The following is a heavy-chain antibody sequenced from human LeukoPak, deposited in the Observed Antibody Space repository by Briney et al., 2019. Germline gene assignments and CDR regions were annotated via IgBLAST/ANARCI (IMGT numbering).Heavy chain of an antibody. CDR1: GGSISSYY. V-gene: IGHV4-59*01. Sequence: PSETLSLTCTVSGGSISSYYGSWIRQPPGKGLEWIGYIYYSGSTNYNPSLKSRVTISVDTSKNQFSLKLSSVTAADTAVYYCAGLGIDAFDIWGQGTMVTVSS. J-gene: IGHJ3*02. CDR2: IYYSGST. D-gene: IGHD6-13*01. CDR3: AGLGIDAFDI.